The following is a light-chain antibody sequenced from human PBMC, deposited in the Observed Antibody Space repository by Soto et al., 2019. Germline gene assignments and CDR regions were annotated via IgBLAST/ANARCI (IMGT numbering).Light chain of an antibody. V-gene: IGKV1-5*01. CDR2: YAS. CDR1: QSISTW. J-gene: IGKJ2*01. CDR3: QHYNTYSPYT. Sequence: DIQMTQSPSTLSASVGDRVTITCRASQSISTWLAWYQQKPGKAPKLLIFYASTLESGVPSRFSGSGSGTEFTLTISSLQPDDFATYDCQHYNTYSPYTFGQGTKLEIK.